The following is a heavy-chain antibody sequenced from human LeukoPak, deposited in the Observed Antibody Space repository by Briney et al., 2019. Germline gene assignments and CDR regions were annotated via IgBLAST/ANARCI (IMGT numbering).Heavy chain of an antibody. Sequence: GGSLRLSCAASGFTFSSYAMHWVHQAPGKGLEWVAVISYDGSNKYYADSVKGRFTISRDNSKSTLYLQMNSLRAEDTAVYYCARGYYYDSSGYYYGDYWGQGTLVTVSS. V-gene: IGHV3-30-3*01. D-gene: IGHD3-22*01. J-gene: IGHJ4*02. CDR1: GFTFSSYA. CDR3: ARGYYYDSSGYYYGDY. CDR2: ISYDGSNK.